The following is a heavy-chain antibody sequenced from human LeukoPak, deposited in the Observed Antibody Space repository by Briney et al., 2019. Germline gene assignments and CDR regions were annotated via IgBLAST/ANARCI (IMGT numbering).Heavy chain of an antibody. CDR1: GYTFTGYY. CDR3: ARVVEVGVPGFQH. Sequence: VASVKVSCKTSGYTFTGYYLHWVRQAPRQGPEWMGWINPNSGGTYYVQKFKGRITMTRDTSISTAYMELNRLIPDDTAVYYCARVVEVGVPGFQHWGRGTLVTVSS. J-gene: IGHJ1*01. CDR2: INPNSGGT. V-gene: IGHV1-2*02. D-gene: IGHD3-22*01.